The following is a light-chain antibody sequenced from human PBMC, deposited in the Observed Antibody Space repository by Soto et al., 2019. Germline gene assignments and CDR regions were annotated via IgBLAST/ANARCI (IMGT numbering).Light chain of an antibody. CDR2: LNSDGSH. Sequence: QSVLTQSPSASASLGASVKLTCTLSSGHSRYAIAWHQQQQEKGPRYWMKLNSDGSHSKGDGIPDRFSGSSAGAERYLTNSSLQSEYEADYYCQTWGTGIRGVFGGGTKLTVL. J-gene: IGLJ2*01. CDR1: SGHSRYA. CDR3: QTWGTGIRGV. V-gene: IGLV4-69*01.